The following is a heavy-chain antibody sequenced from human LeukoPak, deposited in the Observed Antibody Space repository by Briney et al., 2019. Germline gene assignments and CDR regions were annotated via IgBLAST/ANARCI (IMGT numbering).Heavy chain of an antibody. D-gene: IGHD2-15*01. CDR3: ARGRSCSGGSCYLHFDY. CDR1: GGSISSGTYY. V-gene: IGHV4-61*02. CDR2: IYASGST. Sequence: PSQTLSLTCTVSGGSISSGTYYWGWIRQPAGKGLEWHVRIYASGSTNYHPSLKSRATISVATSKNQFSLKLSSVTAADTAVYYCARGRSCSGGSCYLHFDYWGQGTLVTVSS. J-gene: IGHJ4*02.